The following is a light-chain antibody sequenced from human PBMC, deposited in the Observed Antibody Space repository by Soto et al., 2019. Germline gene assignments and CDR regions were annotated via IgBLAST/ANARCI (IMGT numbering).Light chain of an antibody. CDR3: LQSDSFPHT. J-gene: IGKJ2*01. V-gene: IGKV1-12*01. Sequence: DIQMTQSPSSVSASVGDRVTLTCRASQGISSWLAWYQQKPGKAPKLLIYAASSLQSGVPSRFSGSGSGTHFTLTVSSLQPEDSATYYCLQSDSFPHTFGQGTKLEIK. CDR1: QGISSW. CDR2: AAS.